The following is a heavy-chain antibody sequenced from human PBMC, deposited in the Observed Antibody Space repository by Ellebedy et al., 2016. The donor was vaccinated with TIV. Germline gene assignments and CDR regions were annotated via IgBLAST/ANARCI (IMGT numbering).Heavy chain of an antibody. V-gene: IGHV4-34*01. D-gene: IGHD3-10*01. CDR2: INHSGNN. Sequence: SETLSLXCAASGGSLSGYSWSWIRQPPGKGLEWIGGINHSGNNDYNPSLESRVTVSVDTSKNQFSLILSSVTAADTAVYYCARGPRLFTMTRGVLRAMDVWGQGSTVIVS. CDR3: ARGPRLFTMTRGVLRAMDV. J-gene: IGHJ6*02. CDR1: GGSLSGYS.